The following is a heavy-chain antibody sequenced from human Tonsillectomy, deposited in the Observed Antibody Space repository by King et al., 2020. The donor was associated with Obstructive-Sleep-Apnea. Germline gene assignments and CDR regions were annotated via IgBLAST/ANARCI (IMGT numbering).Heavy chain of an antibody. CDR3: ARIRYMAGTPDY. V-gene: IGHV2-70*11. J-gene: IGHJ4*02. D-gene: IGHD6-19*01. CDR1: GFSLSTSGVC. Sequence: VTLKESGPALVKPTQTLTLTCTFSGFSLSTSGVCVSWIRQPPGKALEWLARIDWDDDKYYSTSLKTRLTISKDTSKNQVVLTMTNMDPVDTATYYCARIRYMAGTPDYWGQGTLVTVSS. CDR2: IDWDDDK.